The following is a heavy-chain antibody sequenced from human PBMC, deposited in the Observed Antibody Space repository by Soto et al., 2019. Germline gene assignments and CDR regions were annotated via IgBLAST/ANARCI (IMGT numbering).Heavy chain of an antibody. CDR3: ARTLSDSSGFDY. CDR2: IYHTGST. D-gene: IGHD3-22*01. Sequence: QVQLQESGPGLVKPSGTVSLTCAVSGVSISTNNWWTWVRQPPGKGLEWIGEIYHTGSTNPNPSLQKRDIISVDMSKNPVYLKLSSVTAADSAVSSCARTLSDSSGFDYWGHGTLVSVSS. V-gene: IGHV4-4*02. CDR1: GVSISTNNW. J-gene: IGHJ4*03.